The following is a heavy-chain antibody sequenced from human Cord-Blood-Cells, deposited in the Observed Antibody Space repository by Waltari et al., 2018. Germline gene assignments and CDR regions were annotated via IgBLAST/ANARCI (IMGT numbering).Heavy chain of an antibody. CDR2: IRSKANSYAT. V-gene: IGHV3-73*02. Sequence: EVQLVESGGGLVQPGGSLKLSCAASGFTFRGYARRWVRQASAKGVEWVGRIRSKANSYATAYAASVKGRFTISRDDSKNTAYLQMNSLKTEDTAVYYCTRHPSRYSYGDYWGQGTLVTVSS. D-gene: IGHD5-18*01. CDR3: TRHPSRYSYGDY. CDR1: GFTFRGYA. J-gene: IGHJ4*02.